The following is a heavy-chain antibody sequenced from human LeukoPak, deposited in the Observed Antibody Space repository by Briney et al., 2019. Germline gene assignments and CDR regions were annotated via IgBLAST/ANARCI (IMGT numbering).Heavy chain of an antibody. J-gene: IGHJ4*02. V-gene: IGHV3-30-3*01. CDR1: GFSFSSYA. D-gene: IGHD2-2*01. Sequence: GGSLRLSCAASGFSFSSYAMHWVRQAPGKGLEWVAVISYDASNKYYADSVKGRFTISRDNSKNTLYLQMNSLRAEDTAIYYCAKDGDWRPAADWGQGTLVTVSS. CDR3: AKDGDWRPAAD. CDR2: ISYDASNK.